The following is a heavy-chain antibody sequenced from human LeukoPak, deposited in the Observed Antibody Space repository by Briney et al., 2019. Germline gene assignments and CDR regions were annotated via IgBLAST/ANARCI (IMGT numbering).Heavy chain of an antibody. V-gene: IGHV3-48*04. CDR1: GFTFSSYS. Sequence: PGGSLRLSCAASGFTFSSYSMNWVRQAPGKGLEWVSYISSSSSTIYYADSVKGRFTISRDNAKNSLYLQMNSLRAEGTAVYYCARASLLWFGESHDAFDIWGQGTMVTVSS. CDR3: ARASLLWFGESHDAFDI. J-gene: IGHJ3*02. D-gene: IGHD3-10*01. CDR2: ISSSSSTI.